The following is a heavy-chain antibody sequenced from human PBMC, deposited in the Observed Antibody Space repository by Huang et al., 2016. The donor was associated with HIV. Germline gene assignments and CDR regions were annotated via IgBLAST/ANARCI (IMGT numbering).Heavy chain of an antibody. D-gene: IGHD3-16*01. CDR3: ARYGGASWGSYYFDF. CDR2: LNPDRGDA. Sequence: QVQLVQSGAEVKRPGASVKVSCKASGYTFTTYAMHWVRQAPGQGLEWMGWLNPDRGDAKYSVKDQARVTFTRDAHASTAYMELTSLKSEDTAVYYCARYGGASWGSYYFDFWGQGALVIVSS. J-gene: IGHJ4*02. CDR1: GYTFTTYA. V-gene: IGHV1-3*01.